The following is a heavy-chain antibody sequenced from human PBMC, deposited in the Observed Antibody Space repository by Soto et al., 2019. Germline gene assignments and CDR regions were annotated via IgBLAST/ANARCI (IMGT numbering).Heavy chain of an antibody. J-gene: IGHJ4*02. V-gene: IGHV4-39*01. CDR3: ARRRRGYGYFDY. CDR1: GGSISSSSYY. Sequence: SETLSLTCTVSGGSISSSSYYWGWIRQPPGKGLEWIGSIYYSGSTYYNPAIKSRVTISVDTSKNQFSLKLSSVTDADTAVYYCARRRRGYGYFDYWGQGTLVTVSS. CDR2: IYYSGST. D-gene: IGHD5-12*01.